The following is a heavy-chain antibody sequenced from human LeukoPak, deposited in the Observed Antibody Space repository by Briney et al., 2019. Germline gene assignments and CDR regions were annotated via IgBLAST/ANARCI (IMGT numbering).Heavy chain of an antibody. CDR3: ARPATGYCSSAGCHWDS. V-gene: IGHV3-21*01. J-gene: IGHJ4*02. CDR1: GFTFSTHS. CDR2: ISASSNFI. D-gene: IGHD2-2*01. Sequence: PGGSLRLSCAASGFTFSTHSMYWVRQAPGKGLEWVSSISASSNFIHYAESVRGRFTISRDNAKNSLYLQMNSLGAQDTAVYYCARPATGYCSSAGCHWDSWGQGTLVTVSS.